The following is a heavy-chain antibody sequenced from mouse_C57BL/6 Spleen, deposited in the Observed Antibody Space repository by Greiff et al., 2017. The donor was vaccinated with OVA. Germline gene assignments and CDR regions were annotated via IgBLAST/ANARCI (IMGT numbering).Heavy chain of an antibody. D-gene: IGHD2-3*01. CDR1: GYTFTSYW. V-gene: IGHV1-59*01. CDR3: ARKKGLLDYFDY. Sequence: VQLQQPGAELVRPGTSVKLSCKASGYTFTSYWMHWVKQRPGQGLEWIGVIDPSDSYTNYNQKFKGKATLTVDTSSSTAYMQLSSLTSEDSAVYYCARKKGLLDYFDYWGQGTTLTVSS. J-gene: IGHJ2*01. CDR2: IDPSDSYT.